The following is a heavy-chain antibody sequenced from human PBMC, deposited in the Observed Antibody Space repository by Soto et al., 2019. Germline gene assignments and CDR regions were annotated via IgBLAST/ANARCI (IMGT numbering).Heavy chain of an antibody. V-gene: IGHV3-64*01. CDR3: ARLGSGLDY. J-gene: IGHJ4*02. CDR1: GFTFSTHA. Sequence: EVQLVASGGGLVQPGGSLRLSCAASGFTFSTHAMHWVRQAPGKGLEHVSAISKSGDSTFHANSVEGRFTISRDNSKNTLYLQMGSLRAEDIAVYYCARLGSGLDYWGQGTLVTVSS. D-gene: IGHD3-3*01. CDR2: ISKSGDST.